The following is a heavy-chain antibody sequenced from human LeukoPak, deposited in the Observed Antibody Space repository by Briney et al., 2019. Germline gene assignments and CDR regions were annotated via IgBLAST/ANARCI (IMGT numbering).Heavy chain of an antibody. Sequence: GGSLRLSCAASGFTFSSYAMHWVRQAPGKGLEWVAVISYDGSNKYYADSAKGRFTISRDNSKNTLYLQMNSLRAEDTAVYYCARDTGRYFDSYFDYWGQGTLVTVSS. CDR1: GFTFSSYA. CDR3: ARDTGRYFDSYFDY. CDR2: ISYDGSNK. D-gene: IGHD3-9*01. J-gene: IGHJ4*02. V-gene: IGHV3-30*04.